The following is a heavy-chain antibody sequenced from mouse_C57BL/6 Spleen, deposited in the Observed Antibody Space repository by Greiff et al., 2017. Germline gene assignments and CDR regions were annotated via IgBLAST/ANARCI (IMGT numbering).Heavy chain of an antibody. Sequence: QVQLQQSGAELMKPGASVKLSCKATGYTFTGYWIEWVKQRPGHGLEWIGEILPGSGSTNYNEKFKGKATFTADTSSNPAYMQLSSLTTEDSAIDYCARSAASSGYWFAYWGQWTLVTVSA. CDR3: ARSAASSGYWFAY. CDR1: GYTFTGYW. J-gene: IGHJ3*01. CDR2: ILPGSGST. D-gene: IGHD3-2*02. V-gene: IGHV1-9*01.